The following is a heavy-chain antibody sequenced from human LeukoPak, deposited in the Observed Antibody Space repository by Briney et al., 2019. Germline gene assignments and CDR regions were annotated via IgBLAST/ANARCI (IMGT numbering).Heavy chain of an antibody. J-gene: IGHJ4*02. CDR2: INHSGST. V-gene: IGHV4-34*01. CDR1: GGSFSGYY. CDR3: ARSGYSSGWYNY. D-gene: IGHD6-19*01. Sequence: SETLSLTCAVYGGSFSGYYWSWIRQPPGKGLEWIGEINHSGSTNYNPSLKSRGTISVDTSKNQFSLKLSSVTAADTAVYYCARSGYSSGWYNYWGQGTLVTVSS.